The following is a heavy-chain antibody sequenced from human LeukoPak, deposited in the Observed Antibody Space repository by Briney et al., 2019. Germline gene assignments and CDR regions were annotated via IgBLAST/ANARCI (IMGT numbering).Heavy chain of an antibody. Sequence: GGSLRLSCAASGFTFSSYSMNWVRQDPGKGLEWVAVIQNDASTRNYVDSVKGRFTISRDNSENTVFLQMDSLRVEDTAVYYCARELSQIVWGGLDYGGQGTLVSVSS. CDR2: IQNDASTR. J-gene: IGHJ4*02. D-gene: IGHD2-21*01. V-gene: IGHV3-30*03. CDR3: ARELSQIVWGGLDY. CDR1: GFTFSSYS.